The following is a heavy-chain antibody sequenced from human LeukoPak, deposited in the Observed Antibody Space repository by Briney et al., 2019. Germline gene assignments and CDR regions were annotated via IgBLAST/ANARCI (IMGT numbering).Heavy chain of an antibody. V-gene: IGHV4-39*01. CDR3: ARLQCHDSDGDDQ. CDR2: INHSGRT. CDR1: SGSISNSNYY. D-gene: IGHD2-2*01. Sequence: KASETLSLNCTVSSGSISNSNYYRGWIRQPSGKGLEWIGSINHSGRTYYNPSLKTRVTISVDTSKSQFSLSLSSVTAADSAVYYCARLQCHDSDGDDQWGQGTLVTVSS. J-gene: IGHJ4*02.